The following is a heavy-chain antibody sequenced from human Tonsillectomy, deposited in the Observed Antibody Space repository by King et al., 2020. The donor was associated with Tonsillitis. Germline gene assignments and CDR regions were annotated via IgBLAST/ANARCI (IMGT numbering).Heavy chain of an antibody. J-gene: IGHJ3*02. V-gene: IGHV3-30*01. CDR2: ISYDGSNK. Sequence: HVQLVESGGGAVQPGKSLRLSCAASGFTFSSYAMHWVRQAPGKGLEWVAAISYDGSNKYDADSVKGRFTISRDNSKNTLYLQMNSLRAEDTAVYYCASGEGDWNYVPLDAFDIWGQGTMVTVSS. D-gene: IGHD1-7*01. CDR3: ASGEGDWNYVPLDAFDI. CDR1: GFTFSSYA.